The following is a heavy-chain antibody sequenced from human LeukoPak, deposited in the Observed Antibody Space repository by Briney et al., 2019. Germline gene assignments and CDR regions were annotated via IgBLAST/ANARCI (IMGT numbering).Heavy chain of an antibody. CDR1: GYTLTELS. D-gene: IGHD4/OR15-4a*01. Sequence: ASVKVSCKVSGYTLTELSMHWVRQAPGKGLEWMGGFDPEDGETIYAQKFQGRVTMTEDTSTDTAYMELSSLRSEDTAVYYCATGAIADYYYYMDVWGKGTTVTVSS. CDR2: FDPEDGET. J-gene: IGHJ6*03. CDR3: ATGAIADYYYYMDV. V-gene: IGHV1-24*01.